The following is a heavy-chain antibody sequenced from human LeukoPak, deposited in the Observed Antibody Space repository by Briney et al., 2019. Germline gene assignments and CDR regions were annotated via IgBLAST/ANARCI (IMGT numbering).Heavy chain of an antibody. J-gene: IGHJ3*02. V-gene: IGHV5-51*01. CDR1: GYNFPDYW. D-gene: IGHD2-8*01. CDR3: AVIYAVVGTFDI. CDR2: LYPDDSDT. Sequence: GESLKISCKGSGYNFPDYWIGWVRQLPGKGLEWIGILYPDDSDTKYSPSFQGQVTISVDMSIRTAYLQWSSLQASDTAIYYCAVIYAVVGTFDIWGQGTVVTVSS.